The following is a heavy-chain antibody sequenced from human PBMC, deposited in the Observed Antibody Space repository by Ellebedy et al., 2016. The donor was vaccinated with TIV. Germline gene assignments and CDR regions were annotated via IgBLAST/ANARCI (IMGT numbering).Heavy chain of an antibody. D-gene: IGHD5-18*01. Sequence: AASVKVSCKVSGYTFTSYYMHWVRQAPGQGLEWMGIINPSGGGTSYAQRFQGRVTMTRDTSTSTVYMELSSLRSEDTAVYYCARPPQAMDRYGMDVWGQGTTVTVSS. CDR2: INPSGGGT. V-gene: IGHV1-46*01. CDR1: GYTFTSYY. J-gene: IGHJ6*02. CDR3: ARPPQAMDRYGMDV.